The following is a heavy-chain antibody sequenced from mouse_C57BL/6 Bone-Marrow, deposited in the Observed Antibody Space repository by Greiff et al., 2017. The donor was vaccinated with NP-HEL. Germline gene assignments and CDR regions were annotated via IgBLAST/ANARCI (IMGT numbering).Heavy chain of an antibody. J-gene: IGHJ1*03. CDR1: GFTFSDYG. CDR2: ISNFAYSI. Sequence: EVKLVESGGGLVQPGGSLKLSCAASGFTFSDYGMAWVRQAPRKGPEWVAFISNFAYSIYYADTVTGRFTISRENAKNTLYLELSSLRSEDTAMYYFARLATVVARCFDVWGTGTTVTVSS. CDR3: ARLATVVARCFDV. D-gene: IGHD1-1*01. V-gene: IGHV5-15*01.